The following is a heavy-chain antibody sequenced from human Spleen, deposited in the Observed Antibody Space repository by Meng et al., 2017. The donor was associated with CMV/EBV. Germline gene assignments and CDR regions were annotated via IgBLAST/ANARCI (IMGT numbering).Heavy chain of an antibody. CDR2: IKQDGSEK. V-gene: IGHV3-7*01. J-gene: IGHJ6*02. CDR3: ARDEGLDATGTDGMDV. CDR1: GFTFDDFG. Sequence: LSLTCVGGGFTFDDFGMSWVRHAPGKGLEWVANIKQDGSEKYYVDSVKGRFTISRDNAKNSLYLQMNSLRAEDTAVYYCARDEGLDATGTDGMDVWGQGTTVTVSS. D-gene: IGHD1-7*01.